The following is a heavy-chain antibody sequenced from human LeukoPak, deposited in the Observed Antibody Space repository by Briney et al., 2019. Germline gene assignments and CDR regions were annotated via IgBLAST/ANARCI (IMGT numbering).Heavy chain of an antibody. J-gene: IGHJ4*02. V-gene: IGHV1-2*02. CDR1: GYTFTGYY. CDR2: INPNSGGT. D-gene: IGHD2-2*01. Sequence: ASVKVSCKASGYTFTGYYMHWVRQAPGQGLEWMGWINPNSGGTNYAQKFQGRVTMTRDTSISTAYMELSSLRSEDTAVYYCATGTIYCSSCSDDYWGQGTLVTVSS. CDR3: ATGTIYCSSCSDDY.